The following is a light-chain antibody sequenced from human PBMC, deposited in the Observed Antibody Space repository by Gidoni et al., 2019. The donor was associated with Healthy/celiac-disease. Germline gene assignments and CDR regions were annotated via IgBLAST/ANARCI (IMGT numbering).Light chain of an antibody. CDR1: QSVLYSSNNKNY. Sequence: DIVMTQSPDSLAVSLGERATINCKSSQSVLYSSNNKNYLAWYQQKPGQPPKLRIYWASTRESGVPYRFSGSGSGTDFTLTISSLQAEDVAVYYCQQYYSTLYSFGQGTKLEIK. V-gene: IGKV4-1*01. CDR3: QQYYSTLYS. CDR2: WAS. J-gene: IGKJ2*03.